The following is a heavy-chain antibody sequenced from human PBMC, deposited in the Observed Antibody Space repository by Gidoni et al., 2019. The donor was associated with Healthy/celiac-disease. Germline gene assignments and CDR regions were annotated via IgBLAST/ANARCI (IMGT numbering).Heavy chain of an antibody. Sequence: QVQLQESGPGLVKPSETLSLTCTVSGGSVRSGSYYWSWIRPPPGKGLEWIGYISYSGSTNYNPSLKSRVTISVDTSKNQFSLKLSSVTAADTAVYYCAREGSVVATGGAFDIWGQGTMVTVSS. CDR2: ISYSGST. CDR1: GGSVRSGSYY. D-gene: IGHD5-12*01. V-gene: IGHV4-61*01. J-gene: IGHJ3*02. CDR3: AREGSVVATGGAFDI.